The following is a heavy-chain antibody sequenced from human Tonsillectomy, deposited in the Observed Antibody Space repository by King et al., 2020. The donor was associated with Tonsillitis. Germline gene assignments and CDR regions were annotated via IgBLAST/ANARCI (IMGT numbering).Heavy chain of an antibody. CDR2: VNPNSGNT. CDR1: AYTFTSYD. D-gene: IGHD2-2*01. J-gene: IGHJ4*02. V-gene: IGHV1-8*01. Sequence: QLVQSGAEVKKPGASVKVSCKASAYTFTSYDINWVRQATGQGLEWMGWVNPNSGNTGYAQKFQGRVTMTRNTSIGTAYMELRSLRSEDTAVYYCARVPNGDCRGTSCYARHYWGQGTLVTVAA. CDR3: ARVPNGDCRGTSCYARHY.